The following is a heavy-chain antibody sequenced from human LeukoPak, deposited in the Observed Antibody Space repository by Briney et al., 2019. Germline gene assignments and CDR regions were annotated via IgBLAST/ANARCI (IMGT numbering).Heavy chain of an antibody. Sequence: PSETLSLTCAVHGGSFSGYYWTWIRQPPGKGLEWIGEINHSGTTNYNPSLKSRVTISVDTSKNQFSLKLTSVTAADTAVYYCARGKGFGEKIDYWGRGALVTVSS. CDR1: GGSFSGYY. J-gene: IGHJ4*02. V-gene: IGHV4-34*01. CDR3: ARGKGFGEKIDY. D-gene: IGHD3-10*01. CDR2: INHSGTT.